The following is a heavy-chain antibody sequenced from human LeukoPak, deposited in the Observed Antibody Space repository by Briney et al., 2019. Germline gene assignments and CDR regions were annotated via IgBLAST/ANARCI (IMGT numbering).Heavy chain of an antibody. D-gene: IGHD6-13*01. CDR2: ISYDGSNK. J-gene: IGHJ4*02. CDR1: GFTFSSYG. CDR3: ARGWYSSSLDY. V-gene: IGHV3-30*03. Sequence: GRSLRLSCAASGFTFSSYGMHWVRQAPGKGLEWVAVISYDGSNKYYADSVKGRFTISRDNSKNTLYLQMNSLRADDTAVYYCARGWYSSSLDYWGQGTLVTVSS.